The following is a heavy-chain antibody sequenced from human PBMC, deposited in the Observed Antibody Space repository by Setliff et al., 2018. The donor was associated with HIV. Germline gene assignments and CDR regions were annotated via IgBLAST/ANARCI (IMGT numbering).Heavy chain of an antibody. V-gene: IGHV3-23*01. CDR1: GFTSSSYA. J-gene: IGHJ5*02. D-gene: IGHD3-16*01. CDR3: TTNLPRPEELRRSGFDP. CDR2: ISGSGTST. Sequence: GGSLRLSCAASGFTSSSYAMSWVRQAPGKGLEWVATISGSGTSTYYVDSVEGRFTISRDNSKNTLYLQLSSLKTEDTAIYYCTTNLPRPEELRRSGFDPWGQGALVTAPQ.